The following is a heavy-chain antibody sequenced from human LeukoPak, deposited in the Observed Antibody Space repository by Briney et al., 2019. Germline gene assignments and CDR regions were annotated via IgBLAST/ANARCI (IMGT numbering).Heavy chain of an antibody. J-gene: IGHJ6*03. D-gene: IGHD4-17*01. Sequence: PGGSLRLSCAASGFTFSSYSMTWVRQAPGKGLEWVSSISSGSSYIYYADSVKGRFTISRDNAKNSLYLQMNSLRAEDTAVYYCAREGTYGDYGIYYYYMDVWGKGTTVTVSS. CDR2: ISSGSSYI. V-gene: IGHV3-21*01. CDR3: AREGTYGDYGIYYYYMDV. CDR1: GFTFSSYS.